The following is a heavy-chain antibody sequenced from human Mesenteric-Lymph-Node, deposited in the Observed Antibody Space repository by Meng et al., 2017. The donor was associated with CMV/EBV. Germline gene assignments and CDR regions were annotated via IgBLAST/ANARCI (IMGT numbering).Heavy chain of an antibody. CDR3: ARDRFVSDFWSGYYIGP. J-gene: IGHJ5*02. D-gene: IGHD3-3*01. CDR2: INSDGSST. Sequence: GESLKISCAASGSTVSSNYMSWVRQAPGKGLVWVSRINSDGSSTSYADSVKGRFTISRDNAKNTLYLQMNSLRAEDTAVYYCARDRFVSDFWSGYYIGPWGQGTLVTVSS. CDR1: GSTVSSNY. V-gene: IGHV3-74*01.